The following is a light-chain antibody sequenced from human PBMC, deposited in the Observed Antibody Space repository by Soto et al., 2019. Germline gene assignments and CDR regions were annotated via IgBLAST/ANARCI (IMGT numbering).Light chain of an antibody. CDR3: TSYVGSDIWV. Sequence: QSALTQPPSASGSPGQSVTISCTGTSSDISAYNYVSWYQQYPGKAPKLMIYEVSKRPSGVPDRFSGSKSGNTASLTVSGLQAEDEADYYCTSYVGSDIWVFGGGTKLTVL. CDR1: SSDISAYNY. CDR2: EVS. J-gene: IGLJ3*02. V-gene: IGLV2-8*01.